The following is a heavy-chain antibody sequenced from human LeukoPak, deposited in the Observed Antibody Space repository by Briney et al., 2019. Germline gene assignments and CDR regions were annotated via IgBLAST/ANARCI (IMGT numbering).Heavy chain of an antibody. CDR2: IYYSGST. CDR1: GGSISSGDYY. J-gene: IGHJ4*02. Sequence: SETLSLTCTVSGGSISSGDYYWSWIRQPPGKCLEWIGYIYYSGSTYYNPSLRSRVTISVDTSKNQFSLKLSSVTAADTAVYYCARAGGTMVRGVIADYWGQGTLVTVSS. D-gene: IGHD3-10*01. V-gene: IGHV4-30-4*01. CDR3: ARAGGTMVRGVIADY.